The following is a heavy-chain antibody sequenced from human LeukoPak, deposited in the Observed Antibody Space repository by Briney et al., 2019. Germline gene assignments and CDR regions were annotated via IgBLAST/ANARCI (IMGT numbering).Heavy chain of an antibody. CDR3: ARVDSSGRNDAFDI. V-gene: IGHV4-59*01. CDR1: GGSISSYY. Sequence: PSETLSLTCTVSGGSISSYYWSWIRQPPGKGLEWIGYIYYSGSTNYNPSLKSRVTISVDTSKNQFSLKLSSVTAADTAVYYCARVDSSGRNDAFDIWGQGTMVTVSS. D-gene: IGHD6-19*01. CDR2: IYYSGST. J-gene: IGHJ3*02.